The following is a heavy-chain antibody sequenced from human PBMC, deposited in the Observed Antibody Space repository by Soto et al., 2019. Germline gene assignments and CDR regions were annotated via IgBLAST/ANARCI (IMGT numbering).Heavy chain of an antibody. CDR1: GFTVSSNY. CDR2: IYSGGST. V-gene: IGHV3-66*01. Sequence: GGSLRLSCAASGFTVSSNYMSWVRQAPGKGLEWVSVIYSGGSTYYADSVKGRFTISRDNSKNTPYLQMNSLRAEDTAVYYCARDSYYDFWSGERYYYMDVWGKGTTVTVSS. D-gene: IGHD3-3*01. CDR3: ARDSYYDFWSGERYYYMDV. J-gene: IGHJ6*03.